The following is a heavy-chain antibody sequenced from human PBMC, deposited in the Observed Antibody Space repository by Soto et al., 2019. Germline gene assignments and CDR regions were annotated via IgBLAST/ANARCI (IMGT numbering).Heavy chain of an antibody. CDR2: IYYSGST. Sequence: LETLSLTCTVSGGSISGYYWSWIRQPPGKGLEWIGYIYYSGSTNYNPSLKSRVTISVDTSKNQFSLKLSSVTAADTAVYYCAREGDVTFGGVIVPDAFDIWGQGTMVTVSS. V-gene: IGHV4-59*01. CDR1: GGSISGYY. J-gene: IGHJ3*02. CDR3: AREGDVTFGGVIVPDAFDI. D-gene: IGHD3-16*02.